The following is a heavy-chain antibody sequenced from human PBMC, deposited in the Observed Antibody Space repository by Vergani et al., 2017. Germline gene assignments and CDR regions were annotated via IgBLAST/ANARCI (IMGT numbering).Heavy chain of an antibody. CDR3: ARQPRIQLWLSGDAFDI. CDR1: GYSFTSYW. Sequence: EVQLVQSGAEVKKPGESLKISCKGSGYSFTSYWIGWVRQMPGKGLEWMGIIYPGDSDTRYSPSFQGQVTISADKSISTANLQWSSLKASDTAMYYCARQPRIQLWLSGDAFDIWGQGTMVTVSS. J-gene: IGHJ3*02. D-gene: IGHD5-18*01. V-gene: IGHV5-51*01. CDR2: IYPGDSDT.